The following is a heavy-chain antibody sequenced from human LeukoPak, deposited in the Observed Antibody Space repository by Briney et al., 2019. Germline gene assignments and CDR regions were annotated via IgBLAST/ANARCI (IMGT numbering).Heavy chain of an antibody. CDR2: ISYDGSNK. CDR3: ATTTVVTGSYYYYGMDV. D-gene: IGHD4-23*01. Sequence: PGGSLRLSCAASGFTFSSYAMHWVRQAPGKGLEWVAVISYDGSNKYYADSVKGRFTISRDNSKNTLYLQMNGLRAEDTAVYYCATTTVVTGSYYYYGMDVWGQGTTVTVSS. V-gene: IGHV3-30-3*01. CDR1: GFTFSSYA. J-gene: IGHJ6*02.